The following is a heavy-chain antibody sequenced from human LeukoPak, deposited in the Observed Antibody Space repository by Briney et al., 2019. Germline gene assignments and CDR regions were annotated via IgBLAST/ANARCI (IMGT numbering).Heavy chain of an antibody. CDR2: INPNSGGT. Sequence: GASVKVSCKASGYTFTGYYMHWVRQAPGQGLEWMGRINPNSGGTNYAQKFQGRVTMARDTSISTAYMELSRLRSDDTAVYYCARSRNDYGDYVRFDPWGQGTLVTVSS. CDR3: ARSRNDYGDYVRFDP. V-gene: IGHV1-2*06. D-gene: IGHD4-17*01. J-gene: IGHJ5*02. CDR1: GYTFTGYY.